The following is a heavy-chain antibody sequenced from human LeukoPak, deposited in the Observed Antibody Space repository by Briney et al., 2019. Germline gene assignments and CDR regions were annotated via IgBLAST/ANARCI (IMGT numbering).Heavy chain of an antibody. V-gene: IGHV3-30*02. CDR2: IRYDGSNK. J-gene: IGHJ6*03. CDR3: AKGMGYYGSGSYSNDYYYYMDV. CDR1: GFTFSNYG. D-gene: IGHD3-10*01. Sequence: GGSLRLSCAASGFTFSNYGMHWVRQAPGKGLEWVAFIRYDGSNKYYADSVKGRFTISRDNSKNTLYLQMNSLRAEDTAVYYCAKGMGYYGSGSYSNDYYYYMDVWGKGTTVTVSS.